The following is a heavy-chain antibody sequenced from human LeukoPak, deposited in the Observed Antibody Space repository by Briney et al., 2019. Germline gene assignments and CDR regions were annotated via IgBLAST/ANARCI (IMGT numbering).Heavy chain of an antibody. V-gene: IGHV3-21*01. Sequence: GGSLRLSCAASGFTFSSYWMSWVRQAPGKGLEWVSSISSSSSYIYYADSVKGRFTISRDNAKNSLYLQMNSLRAEDTAVYYCASTITTGTILNDYWGQGTLVTVSS. CDR3: ASTITTGTILNDY. CDR2: ISSSSSYI. CDR1: GFTFSSYW. J-gene: IGHJ4*02. D-gene: IGHD1-1*01.